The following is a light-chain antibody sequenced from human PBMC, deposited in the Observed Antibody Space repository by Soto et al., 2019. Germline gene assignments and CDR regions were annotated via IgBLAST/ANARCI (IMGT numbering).Light chain of an antibody. CDR3: SSYTSSSTRV. V-gene: IGLV2-14*01. CDR2: DVT. CDR1: SSDVGSYNY. Sequence: QSALTQPASVSGSPGQSITISCTGTSSDVGSYNYVSWYQQHPGKAPKLIIYDVTNRPSGVSNRFSGSKSANTASLTISGLQAEDEADYYCSSYTSSSTRVFGGGTKLTVL. J-gene: IGLJ2*01.